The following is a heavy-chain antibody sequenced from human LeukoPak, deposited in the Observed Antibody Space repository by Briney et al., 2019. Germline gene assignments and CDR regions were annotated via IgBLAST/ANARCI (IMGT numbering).Heavy chain of an antibody. Sequence: RASVKVSCKASGYTFTTHDLTWVRQATGQGLEWMGWMNPGSGDTAYAQKFQGRVTMTRDTSMSTAYMELSSLGSEDTAIYYCARGLGDYNTDWFPVSGYWGQGTPVTVSS. CDR1: GYTFTTHD. CDR2: MNPGSGDT. CDR3: ARGLGDYNTDWFPVSGY. J-gene: IGHJ4*02. D-gene: IGHD3-9*01. V-gene: IGHV1-8*01.